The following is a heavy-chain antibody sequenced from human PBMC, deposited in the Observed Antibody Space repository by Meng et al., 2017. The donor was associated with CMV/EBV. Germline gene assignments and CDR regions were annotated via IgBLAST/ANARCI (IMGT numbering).Heavy chain of an antibody. CDR1: GDSVTSGRYF. CDR3: ARGNYQYYAMDV. Sequence: GSLRLSCSVSGDSVTSGRYFWNWLRQPPGKGLEWIGYVYYTGKTNYNSSLKSRVTISLDTSQKQFSLKLKSVTAADTAVYYCARGNYQYYAMDVWGQGTTVTVSS. V-gene: IGHV4-61*01. CDR2: VYYTGKT. J-gene: IGHJ6*02.